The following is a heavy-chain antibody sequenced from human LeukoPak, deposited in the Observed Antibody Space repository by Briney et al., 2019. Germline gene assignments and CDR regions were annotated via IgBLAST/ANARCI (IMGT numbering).Heavy chain of an antibody. V-gene: IGHV3-33*06. CDR2: IWYDRSNK. J-gene: IGHJ4*02. Sequence: SGGSLRLSXAASGFTFSSYGMHWVRQAPGKGLEWVAVIWYDRSNKYYADSVKGRFTISRDNSKNTLYLQMNSLRAEDTAVYYCAKPIHGGYDYWGQRTLVTVSS. CDR3: AKPIHGGYDY. D-gene: IGHD5-12*01. CDR1: GFTFSSYG.